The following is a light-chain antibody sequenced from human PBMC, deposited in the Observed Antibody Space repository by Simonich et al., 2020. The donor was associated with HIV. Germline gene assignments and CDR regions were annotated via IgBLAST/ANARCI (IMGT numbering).Light chain of an antibody. Sequence: ERVMTQSPATLSVSPGERATLSCRASHSVSSNLAWYQQKPGQAPRLLIYGASTRATGIPARFSGSGSGTECTLTISSMQSEDFADYYCQQYNNWPITFGQGTRLEIK. CDR2: GAS. V-gene: IGKV3-15*01. CDR1: HSVSSN. J-gene: IGKJ5*01. CDR3: QQYNNWPIT.